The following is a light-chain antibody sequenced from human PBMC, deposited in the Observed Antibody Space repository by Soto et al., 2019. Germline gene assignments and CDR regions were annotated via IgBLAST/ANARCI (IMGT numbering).Light chain of an antibody. CDR2: EVN. J-gene: IGLJ2*01. V-gene: IGLV2-8*01. CDR1: SSDVGGYNY. Sequence: QSVLTQPPSASGSLGQSVAISCTGTSSDVGGYNYVSWYQQHPGKAPKLMIYEVNKRPSGVPDRFSGSKSGNTASLTVSGLQAEDEADYYCAAWDDSLNGPVFGGGTKLTVL. CDR3: AAWDDSLNGPV.